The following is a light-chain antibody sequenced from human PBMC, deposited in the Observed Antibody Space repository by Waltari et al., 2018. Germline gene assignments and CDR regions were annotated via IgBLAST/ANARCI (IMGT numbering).Light chain of an antibody. Sequence: QSVLTQPPSASGTPGPRVTISCSGSSSNIGSNPVNWYQQLPGTAPKPLLYSNNQRPSGVPDRFSGSKSGTSASLAISGLQSEDEADYYCAAWDDSLNALFGGGTKLTVL. CDR3: AAWDDSLNAL. V-gene: IGLV1-44*01. J-gene: IGLJ2*01. CDR1: SSNIGSNP. CDR2: SNN.